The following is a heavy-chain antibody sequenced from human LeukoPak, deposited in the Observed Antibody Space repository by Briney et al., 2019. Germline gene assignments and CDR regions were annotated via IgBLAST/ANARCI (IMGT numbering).Heavy chain of an antibody. CDR3: AHRRGSSGWSQGYFDY. V-gene: IGHV2-5*02. CDR2: IYWDDDK. D-gene: IGHD6-19*01. CDR1: GFSLSTSGVG. Sequence: SGPTLVNPTQTLTLTCTFSGFSLSTSGVGVGWIRQRPGKAPEWLALIYWDDDKRYSPSLKSRLTITKDTSKTQVVLTMTNVDPLDTATYYCAHRRGSSGWSQGYFDYWGQGTLVTVSS. J-gene: IGHJ4*02.